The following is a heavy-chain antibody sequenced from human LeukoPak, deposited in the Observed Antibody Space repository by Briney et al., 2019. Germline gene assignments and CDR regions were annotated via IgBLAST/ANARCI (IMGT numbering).Heavy chain of an antibody. V-gene: IGHV3-33*08. CDR2: IWYDGSNK. CDR1: EFTFSSYA. CDR3: ARDLNAATVTVYGMDV. D-gene: IGHD4-11*01. Sequence: PGGSLRLSCAASEFTFSSYAMHWVRQAPGKGLEGVAVIWYDGSNKYYADSVRGRFTISRDNSKNTLYLQMNSLRAEDTAVYYCARDLNAATVTVYGMDVWGQGNTVTGSS. J-gene: IGHJ6*02.